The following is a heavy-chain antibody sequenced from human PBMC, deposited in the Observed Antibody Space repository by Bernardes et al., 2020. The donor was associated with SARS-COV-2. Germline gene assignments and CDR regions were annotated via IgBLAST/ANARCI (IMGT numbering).Heavy chain of an antibody. Sequence: GGSLRLSCAASGFTFSSYAMSWVRQAPGKGLEWVSAISGSGGSTYYADSVKGRFTISRDNSKNTLYLQMNSLRAEDTAVYYCAKDDRGYCSSTSCYFFDYWGQGTLVTVSS. J-gene: IGHJ4*02. CDR2: ISGSGGST. CDR1: GFTFSSYA. D-gene: IGHD2-2*01. V-gene: IGHV3-23*01. CDR3: AKDDRGYCSSTSCYFFDY.